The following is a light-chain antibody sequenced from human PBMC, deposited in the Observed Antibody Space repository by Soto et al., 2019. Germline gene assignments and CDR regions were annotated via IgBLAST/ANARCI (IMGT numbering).Light chain of an antibody. CDR3: CSYAGSKTWV. Sequence: QSALTQPASVSGSPGQSITISCTGTSSDVGNYDLVSWYQQHPGKAPQLMIYEVTERPSGVSNRFFGSKSGTTASLTISGLEAEDEADYYCCSYAGSKTWVFGGGTKLTVL. CDR2: EVT. J-gene: IGLJ3*02. CDR1: SSDVGNYDL. V-gene: IGLV2-23*02.